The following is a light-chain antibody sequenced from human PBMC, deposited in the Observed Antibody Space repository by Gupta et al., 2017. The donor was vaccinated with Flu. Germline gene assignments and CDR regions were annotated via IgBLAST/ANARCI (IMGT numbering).Light chain of an antibody. CDR3: SSYTSSDTGV. CDR1: SSDVGGYDF. CDR2: DVT. J-gene: IGLJ2*01. Sequence: SITISCTGTSSDVGGYDFVSWYQQYPGKAPKLMIYDVTHRPSGVSDRFSGSQSGNTASLTISGLQAEDEAHYYCSSYTSSDTGVFGGGTKVTVL. V-gene: IGLV2-14*04.